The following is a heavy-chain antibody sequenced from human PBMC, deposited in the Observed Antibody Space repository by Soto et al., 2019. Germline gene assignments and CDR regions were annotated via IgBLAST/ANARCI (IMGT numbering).Heavy chain of an antibody. D-gene: IGHD1-1*01. Sequence: EVQVVESGGGLIQPGGSLRLSCAGSGFDFSNYNMDWVRQAPGKGLEWISYISNTARTIFYADSVKGRFTISRDNARNSLFLQMNSLRDEDTAVYYFARDGSRGYDMDVWGQGTTVTVSS. V-gene: IGHV3-48*02. CDR3: ARDGSRGYDMDV. CDR1: GFDFSNYN. CDR2: ISNTARTI. J-gene: IGHJ6*02.